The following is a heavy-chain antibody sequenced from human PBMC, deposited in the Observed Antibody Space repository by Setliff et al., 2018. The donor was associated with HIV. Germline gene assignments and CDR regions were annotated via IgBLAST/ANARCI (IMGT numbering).Heavy chain of an antibody. V-gene: IGHV3-9*01. J-gene: IGHJ4*02. CDR2: ISWNSGSI. CDR1: GFTFDDYA. CDR3: AKDLGLREGSSPFDN. Sequence: GGSLRLSCAASGFTFDDYAMHWVRQAPGKGLEWVSGISWNSGSIGYADSVKGRFTISRDNAKNSLYLQMNSLRAEDTALYYCAKDLGLREGSSPFDNWGQGTLVTVSS. D-gene: IGHD3-16*01.